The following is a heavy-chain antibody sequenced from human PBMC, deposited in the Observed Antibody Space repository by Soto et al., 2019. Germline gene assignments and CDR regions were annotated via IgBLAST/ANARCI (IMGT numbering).Heavy chain of an antibody. CDR1: GGSLSTNP. J-gene: IGHJ4*02. Sequence: SVKVSCKXSGGSLSTNPISWVRQAPGQGLEWMGGTGSGTGPGNNAQKFQGRLTVTADKSTSTVYMELTNLSSEDTAVYYCARRDGGGFFRFFDSWGQGTLVTVSS. CDR2: TGSGTGPG. V-gene: IGHV1-69*06. CDR3: ARRDGGGFFRFFDS. D-gene: IGHD2-15*01.